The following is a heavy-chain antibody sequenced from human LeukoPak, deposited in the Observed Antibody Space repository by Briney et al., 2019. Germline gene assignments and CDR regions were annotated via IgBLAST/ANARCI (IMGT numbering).Heavy chain of an antibody. V-gene: IGHV4-59*08. J-gene: IGHJ4*02. CDR2: IYYTGST. Sequence: SETLSLTCTVSGGSISSYYWSWIRRPPEKGLEWIGYIYYTGSTSYNPSLKSRVTMSVDTSKNQFSLKLRSVTAADTALYYCTRHTGYISGQYSNYEDSWGQGTLVTVSS. CDR3: TRHTGYISGQYSNYEDS. CDR1: GGSISSYY. D-gene: IGHD4-11*01.